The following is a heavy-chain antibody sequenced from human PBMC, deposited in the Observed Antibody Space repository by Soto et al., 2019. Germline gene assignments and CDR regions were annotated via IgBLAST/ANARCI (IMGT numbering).Heavy chain of an antibody. CDR3: AKEPVGPDWYFDL. Sequence: PGGSLRLSCAASGFTFSTYSMNWVRQAPGKGLEWVSYISSGSNTIYYADSVKGRFTISRDNAKNSLYLQMNSLRAEDTALYYCAKEPVGPDWYFDLWGRGTLVTVSS. V-gene: IGHV3-48*01. CDR1: GFTFSTYS. J-gene: IGHJ2*01. CDR2: ISSGSNTI.